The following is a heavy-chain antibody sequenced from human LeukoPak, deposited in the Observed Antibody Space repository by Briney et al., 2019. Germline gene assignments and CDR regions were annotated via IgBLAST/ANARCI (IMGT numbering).Heavy chain of an antibody. Sequence: SVKISYKSSGGPFDNYAINWVRQAPGQGLEWMGRIIPSLNRANYAQIRVTITADKSTATAYMELSGLRYEDTAVYYCARRTDRVDDAFDVWGQGTMVTVSS. V-gene: IGHV1-69*04. CDR1: GGPFDNYA. J-gene: IGHJ3*01. CDR3: ARRTDRVDDAFDV. CDR2: IIPSLNRA. D-gene: IGHD3/OR15-3a*01.